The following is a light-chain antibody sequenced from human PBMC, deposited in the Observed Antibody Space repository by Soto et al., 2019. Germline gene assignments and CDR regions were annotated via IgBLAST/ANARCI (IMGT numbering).Light chain of an antibody. J-gene: IGLJ1*01. Sequence: QSALTQPASVSGSPGQSITISCTGTSSDVGGYNYVSWYQQHPGIAPKLLIDGVTNRPSGVSTRFSVSKSGNPASLTISGLLAEDEAYCHCSSYTIASTLLYLFGTGTKVTVL. V-gene: IGLV2-14*01. CDR3: SSYTIASTLLYL. CDR1: SSDVGGYNY. CDR2: GVT.